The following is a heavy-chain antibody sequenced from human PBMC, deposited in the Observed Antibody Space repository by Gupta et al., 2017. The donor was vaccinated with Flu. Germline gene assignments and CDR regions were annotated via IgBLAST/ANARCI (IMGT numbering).Heavy chain of an antibody. J-gene: IGHJ5*02. CDR1: GYPFTSYD. Sequence: QVQLVQSGAEVKKPGASVKVSCKASGYPFTSYDINWVRQATGQGLEWMGWMNPNSGNTGYAQKFQGRVTMTRNTSISTAYMELSSLRSEDTAVYYCARSFLEWLLSGRVWFDPWGQGTLVTVSS. CDR3: ARSFLEWLLSGRVWFDP. CDR2: MNPNSGNT. D-gene: IGHD3-3*01. V-gene: IGHV1-8*01.